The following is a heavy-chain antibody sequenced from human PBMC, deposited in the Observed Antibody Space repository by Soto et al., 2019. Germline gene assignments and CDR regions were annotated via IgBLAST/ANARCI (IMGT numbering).Heavy chain of an antibody. CDR2: IYSSGRT. CDR3: ARDASGSSSFNWFDP. CDR1: GGSISSYY. V-gene: IGHV4-4*07. Sequence: SETLSLTCTVSGGSISSYYWSWIRQPAGKGLEWIGRIYSSGRTRYNYSLEGRVTMSVDTSKKQFSLKLSSVTAADTAVYYCARDASGSSSFNWFDPWGQGTLVTVSS. D-gene: IGHD6-6*01. J-gene: IGHJ5*02.